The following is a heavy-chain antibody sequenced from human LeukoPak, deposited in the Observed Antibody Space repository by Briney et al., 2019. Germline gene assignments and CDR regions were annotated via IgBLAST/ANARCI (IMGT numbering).Heavy chain of an antibody. CDR2: ISASGGST. CDR3: AKSPHYYDSSGYY. D-gene: IGHD3-22*01. Sequence: PGGSLRLSCTASGFTFSSYAMSWVRQAPGKGLEWVSAISASGGSTYYADSVKGRFTISRDNSKNTLYLQMNSLRAEDTAVYYCAKSPHYYDSSGYYWGQGTLVTVSS. CDR1: GFTFSSYA. J-gene: IGHJ4*02. V-gene: IGHV3-23*01.